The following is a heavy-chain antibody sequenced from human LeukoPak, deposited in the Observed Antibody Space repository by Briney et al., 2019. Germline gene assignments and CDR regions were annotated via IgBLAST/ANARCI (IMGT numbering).Heavy chain of an antibody. V-gene: IGHV4-59*01. D-gene: IGHD4-23*01. CDR3: ARELRWGNSIDY. J-gene: IGHJ4*02. Sequence: SETLSLTCTLSGGSFSSYYWSWIRQPPGRGLEWIGYVYYNGATKYNPSLRSQVTISMDTSKNQFSLNLTSVTAADTAFYYCARELRWGNSIDYWGQGTLVTVSS. CDR1: GGSFSSYY. CDR2: VYYNGAT.